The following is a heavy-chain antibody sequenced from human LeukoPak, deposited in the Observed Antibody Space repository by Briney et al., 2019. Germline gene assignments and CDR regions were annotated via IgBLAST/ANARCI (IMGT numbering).Heavy chain of an antibody. D-gene: IGHD5-12*01. J-gene: IGHJ4*02. Sequence: GGSLRLSCAASGFTFSDSYMSWIRQAPGKGLEWVSYISTSGSAKHYADSVKGRFTISRDNAKNSLYLQMNSLRAEDTAVYYCARGWLILWGQGTLVTVSS. CDR3: ARGWLIL. CDR1: GFTFSDSY. CDR2: ISTSGSAK. V-gene: IGHV3-11*01.